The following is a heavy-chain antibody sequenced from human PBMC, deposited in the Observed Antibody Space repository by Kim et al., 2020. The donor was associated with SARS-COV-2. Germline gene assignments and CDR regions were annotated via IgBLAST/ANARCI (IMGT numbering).Heavy chain of an antibody. CDR2: INPSGGST. Sequence: ASVKVSCKASGYTFTSYYMHWVRQAPGQGLEWMGLINPSGGSTSYAQKFQGRVTMTRDTSTSTVYMELSSLRSEDTALYYCARDQGRFLEWLHLYDAFDIWGQGTMVTVSS. D-gene: IGHD3-3*01. J-gene: IGHJ3*02. CDR1: GYTFTSYY. CDR3: ARDQGRFLEWLHLYDAFDI. V-gene: IGHV1-46*01.